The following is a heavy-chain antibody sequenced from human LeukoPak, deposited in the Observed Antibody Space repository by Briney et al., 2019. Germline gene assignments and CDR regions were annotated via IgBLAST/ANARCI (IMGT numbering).Heavy chain of an antibody. J-gene: IGHJ4*02. CDR2: INPSGGST. D-gene: IGHD6-13*01. V-gene: IGHV1-46*01. CDR1: GYTFTSYY. CDR3: ARDPGGAWAVAAAGIDD. Sequence: ASVKVSCKASGYTFTSYYMHWVRQAPGQGLEWMGIINPSGGSTSYAQKFQGRVTMTRDTSTSTVYMELSSLRSEDTAVYYCARDPGGAWAVAAAGIDDWGQGTLVTVSS.